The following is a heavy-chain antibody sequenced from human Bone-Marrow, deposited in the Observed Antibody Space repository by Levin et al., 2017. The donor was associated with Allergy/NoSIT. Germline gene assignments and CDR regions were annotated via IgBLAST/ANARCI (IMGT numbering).Heavy chain of an antibody. CDR2: IWYDGSNK. J-gene: IGHJ6*02. D-gene: IGHD2-21*01. Sequence: GGSLRLSCAASGFTFSSYGMHWVRQAPGKGLEWVAVIWYDGSNKYYADSVKGRFTISRDNSKNTLYLQMNSLRAEDTAVYYCARPISRFVGYYYGMDVWGQGTTVTVSS. CDR3: ARPISRFVGYYYGMDV. CDR1: GFTFSSYG. V-gene: IGHV3-33*01.